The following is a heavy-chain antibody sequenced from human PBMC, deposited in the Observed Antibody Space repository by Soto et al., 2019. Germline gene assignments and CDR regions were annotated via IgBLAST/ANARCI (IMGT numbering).Heavy chain of an antibody. D-gene: IGHD6-19*01. V-gene: IGHV1-24*01. Sequence: GASVKVSCKVSGYTLTELSMHWVRQAPGKGLEWMGGFDPEDGETIYAQKFQGRVTMTEDTSTDTAYMELSSLRSEDTAVYYCATDSIAVAGRNSFDYWGQGTLVNVSS. CDR1: GYTLTELS. J-gene: IGHJ4*02. CDR2: FDPEDGET. CDR3: ATDSIAVAGRNSFDY.